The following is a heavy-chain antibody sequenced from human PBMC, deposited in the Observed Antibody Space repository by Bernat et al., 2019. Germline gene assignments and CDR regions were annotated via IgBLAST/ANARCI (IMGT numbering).Heavy chain of an antibody. CDR2: IYSGGST. J-gene: IGHJ4*02. Sequence: EVQLVESGGGLVQPGGSLRLSCAASGFTVSSNYMSWVRQAPGKGLEWVSVIYSGGSTYYADSVKGRFTISRDNSKNTLYLQMNSLRAEDTAVYYCASRIGFGGIGFVGYWGQGTLVTVSS. CDR1: GFTVSSNY. CDR3: ASRIGFGGIGFVGY. V-gene: IGHV3-66*01. D-gene: IGHD3-10*01.